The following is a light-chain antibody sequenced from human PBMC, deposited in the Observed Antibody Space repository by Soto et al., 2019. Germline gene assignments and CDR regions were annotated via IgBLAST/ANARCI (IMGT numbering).Light chain of an antibody. Sequence: QAVVTQPPSVSGAPGQRVTISCTGSSSNIGAAYAVHWYQQLPGTAPKLLIYGNSNRPSGVPDRFSGSKSGTSASLAITGLQAEDEADYYCQSYDSSLSGSVFGGGTKVTVL. CDR3: QSYDSSLSGSV. V-gene: IGLV1-40*01. CDR2: GNS. CDR1: SSNIGAAYA. J-gene: IGLJ3*02.